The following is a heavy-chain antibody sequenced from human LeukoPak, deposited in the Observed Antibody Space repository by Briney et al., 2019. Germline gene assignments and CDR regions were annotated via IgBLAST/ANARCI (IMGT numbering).Heavy chain of an antibody. D-gene: IGHD3-16*01. J-gene: IGHJ4*02. CDR2: IYYSGST. CDR3: ARGRDLRSTPFDF. Sequence: SETLSLTCSVSGASVSDGNYYWSWIRQPPGKGLEWIGYIYYSGSTNYNPSLKSRVTTSVDTSKNQFSLKLSSVTAADTAVYYCARGRDLRSTPFDFWGQGTLVTVSS. CDR1: GASVSDGNYY. V-gene: IGHV4-61*01.